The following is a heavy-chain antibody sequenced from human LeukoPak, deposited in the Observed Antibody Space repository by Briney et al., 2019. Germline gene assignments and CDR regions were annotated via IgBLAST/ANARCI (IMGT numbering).Heavy chain of an antibody. CDR1: GYTFTGYY. CDR3: ARRAAVAGPEAFYYYGMDV. CDR2: INPNSGGT. J-gene: IGHJ6*02. V-gene: IGHV1-2*02. Sequence: ASVKVSCKASGYTFTGYYMHWMRQAPGQGLEWMGWINPNSGGTNYAQKFQGRVTMTRDTSISTAYMELSRLRSDDTAVYYCARRAAVAGPEAFYYYGMDVWGQGTTVTVSS. D-gene: IGHD6-19*01.